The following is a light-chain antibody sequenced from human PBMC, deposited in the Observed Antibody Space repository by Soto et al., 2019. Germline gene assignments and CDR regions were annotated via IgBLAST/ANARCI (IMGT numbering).Light chain of an antibody. CDR2: LTS. CDR3: QQYGSSPFT. CDR1: QAVNTR. J-gene: IGKJ3*01. Sequence: EIVLTQSPATLSSFPGGRVTLSCRASQAVNTRLAWYQHKPGQAPRLLIYLTSNRAAGIPARFSGSGSGTDFTLTISRLEPEDFAVYYCQQYGSSPFTFGPGTKVDIK. V-gene: IGKV3-20*01.